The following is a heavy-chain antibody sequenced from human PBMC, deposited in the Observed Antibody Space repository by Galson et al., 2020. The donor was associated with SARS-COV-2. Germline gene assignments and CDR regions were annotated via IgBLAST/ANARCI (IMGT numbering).Heavy chain of an antibody. CDR1: GFTFSSYG. D-gene: IGHD6-19*01. J-gene: IGHJ4*02. V-gene: IGHV3-33*01. CDR2: IWYDGSNK. Sequence: PGGSLRLSCAASGFTFSSYGMHWVRQAPGKGLEWVAVIWYDGSNKYYADSVKGRFTISRDNSKNTLYLQMNSLRAEDTAVYYCARDSSSGWPSYFDYWGQGTLVTVSS. CDR3: ARDSSSGWPSYFDY.